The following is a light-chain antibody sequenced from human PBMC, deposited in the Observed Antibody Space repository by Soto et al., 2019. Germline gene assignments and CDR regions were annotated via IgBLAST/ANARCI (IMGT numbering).Light chain of an antibody. Sequence: EIVLTQSPGTLSLSPGQRATLSCRASQSVSSDYLAWFQQKPDQAPRLLIYGASSRATGIPDRFSGGGSGTDFTLTISRLEPEDFAVYYCQQYGSSPRTFGQGTKVEIK. CDR3: QQYGSSPRT. V-gene: IGKV3-20*01. CDR2: GAS. J-gene: IGKJ1*01. CDR1: QSVSSDY.